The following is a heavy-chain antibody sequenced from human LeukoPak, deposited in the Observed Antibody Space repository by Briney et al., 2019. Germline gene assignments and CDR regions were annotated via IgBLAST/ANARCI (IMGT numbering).Heavy chain of an antibody. CDR3: ARGKTATGMGSAY. J-gene: IGHJ4*02. CDR2: MSNSGSTI. Sequence: PGGSLRLSCAASGFTFSDYYMNRIRQAPGKGLEWVSYMSNSGSTIYYADFAKGRFTISRDNAKNSLYLQMNSLRAEDTAVYYCARGKTATGMGSAYWGQGTLVTVSS. D-gene: IGHD6-13*01. CDR1: GFTFSDYY. V-gene: IGHV3-11*01.